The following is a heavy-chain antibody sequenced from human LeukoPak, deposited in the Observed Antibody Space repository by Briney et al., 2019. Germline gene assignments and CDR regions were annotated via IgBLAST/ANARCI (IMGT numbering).Heavy chain of an antibody. D-gene: IGHD6-6*01. CDR2: FPGGGETT. Sequence: GGSLRLSWAPSGFTFNIYGMRWVRQAPGKGLEWVSLFPGGGETTYNVELVKGRFTVPRDNSKNTVYLQMKSLRAEDTALYYCAKDSSSTTRYYGMDVWGQGTTVTVSS. J-gene: IGHJ6*02. V-gene: IGHV3-23*01. CDR1: GFTFNIYG. CDR3: AKDSSSTTRYYGMDV.